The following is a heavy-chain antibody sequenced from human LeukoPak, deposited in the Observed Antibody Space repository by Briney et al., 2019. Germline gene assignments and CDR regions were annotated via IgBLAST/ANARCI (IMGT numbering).Heavy chain of an antibody. CDR2: INPSDGST. J-gene: IGHJ4*02. D-gene: IGHD6-6*01. CDR3: ARAGYSSSSITLGY. Sequence: GSVKVSCKASGYTFTNYYIHWVRQAPGQGLEWMGIINPSDGSTSYAQKFQGRVTVTRDTSTSTVYMELSSLRSEDTAVYYCARAGYSSSSITLGYWGQGTLVTVSS. CDR1: GYTFTNYY. V-gene: IGHV1-46*01.